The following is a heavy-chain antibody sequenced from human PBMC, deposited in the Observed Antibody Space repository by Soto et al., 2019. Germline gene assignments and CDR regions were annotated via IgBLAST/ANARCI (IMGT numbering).Heavy chain of an antibody. CDR3: VRALGSRFMEWPRFDP. D-gene: IGHD3-3*01. Sequence: SETLSLTCSVSGASLRIGDYCWTWIRQPPGKGLEWISFIYKSGTAKYNPSLSSRVSISVDTSKNQFFLSLKYVTAADTAVYYCVRALGSRFMEWPRFDPWGQGKSVTVSS. CDR2: IYKSGTA. V-gene: IGHV4-30-4*01. CDR1: GASLRIGDYC. J-gene: IGHJ5*02.